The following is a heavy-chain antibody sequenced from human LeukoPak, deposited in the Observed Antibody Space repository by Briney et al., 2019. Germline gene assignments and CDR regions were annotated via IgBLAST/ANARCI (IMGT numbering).Heavy chain of an antibody. CDR2: INHSGST. V-gene: IGHV4-34*01. D-gene: IGHD3-10*01. CDR1: GGSFSGYY. CDR3: ARMVRGGGFDY. J-gene: IGHJ4*02. Sequence: SETLSLTCAVYGGSFSGYYWSWLRQPPGKGLEWIGEINHSGSTNYNPSLKSRVTISVDTSKNQFSLKLSSVTAADTAVYYCARMVRGGGFDYWGQGTLVTVSS.